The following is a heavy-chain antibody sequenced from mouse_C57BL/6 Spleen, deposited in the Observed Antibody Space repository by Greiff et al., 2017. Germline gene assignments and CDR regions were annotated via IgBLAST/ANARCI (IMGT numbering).Heavy chain of an antibody. CDR2: INPSTGGT. J-gene: IGHJ3*01. Sequence: VQLQQSGPELVKPGASVKISCKASGYSFTGYYMNWVKQSPEKSLEWIGEINPSTGGTTYNQKFKAKATLTVDKSSSTAYMQLKSLTSEDSAVYYCARSDYGSSRAWFAYWGQGTLVTGSA. CDR3: ARSDYGSSRAWFAY. V-gene: IGHV1-42*01. CDR1: GYSFTGYY. D-gene: IGHD1-1*01.